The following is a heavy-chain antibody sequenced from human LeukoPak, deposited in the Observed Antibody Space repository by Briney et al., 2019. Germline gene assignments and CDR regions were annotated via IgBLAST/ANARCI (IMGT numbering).Heavy chain of an antibody. Sequence: GGSLRLSCAASGFTFSSYAMHWVRQAPGKGLEWVAVISYDGSNKYYADSVKGRFTISRDNSKNTLYLQMNSLRAEDTAVYYCARVGGNGPGGYWGQGTLVTVSS. V-gene: IGHV3-30*04. CDR3: ARVGGNGPGGY. J-gene: IGHJ4*02. CDR2: ISYDGSNK. CDR1: GFTFSSYA. D-gene: IGHD4-23*01.